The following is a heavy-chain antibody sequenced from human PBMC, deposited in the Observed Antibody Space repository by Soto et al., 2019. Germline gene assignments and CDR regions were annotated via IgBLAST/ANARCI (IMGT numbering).Heavy chain of an antibody. Sequence: PGGSLRLSCTASGFSFSSYALSWVRQAPGKGLEWVSTISGSDGKTYYADSVKGRFSISRDTSKTTSYLEMTSLRVEDTAVYYCARWSFLDYWGQGTRVTVSS. J-gene: IGHJ4*02. D-gene: IGHD1-26*01. CDR2: ISGSDGKT. V-gene: IGHV3-23*01. CDR1: GFSFSSYA. CDR3: ARWSFLDY.